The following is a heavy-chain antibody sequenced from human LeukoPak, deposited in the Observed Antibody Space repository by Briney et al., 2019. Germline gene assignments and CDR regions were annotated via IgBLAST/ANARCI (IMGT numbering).Heavy chain of an antibody. CDR3: ARDFLGSGSGSYYYYYYGMDV. V-gene: IGHV1-2*02. J-gene: IGHJ6*02. CDR2: INPNSGGT. D-gene: IGHD3-10*01. CDR1: GYTFTGYY. Sequence: ASVKVSCKASGYTFTGYYMHWVRQAPGQGLEWMGWINPNSGGTNYAQKFQGRVTMTRDTSISTAYMELSRLRSGDTAVYYCARDFLGSGSGSYYYYYYGMDVWGQGTTVTVSS.